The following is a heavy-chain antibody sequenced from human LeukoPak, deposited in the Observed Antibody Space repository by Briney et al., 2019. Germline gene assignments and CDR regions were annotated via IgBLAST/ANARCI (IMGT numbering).Heavy chain of an antibody. J-gene: IGHJ6*02. V-gene: IGHV1-69*04. Sequence: SVKVSCKASGGTFSSYAISWVRQAPGQGLEWMGRIIPILGIANYAQKFQGRVTITADKSTSTAYMELSSLRSVDTAVYYCARGTPYRGYSYGGYYYYYGMDVWGQGTTVTVSS. CDR3: ARGTPYRGYSYGGYYYYYGMDV. D-gene: IGHD5-18*01. CDR2: IIPILGIA. CDR1: GGTFSSYA.